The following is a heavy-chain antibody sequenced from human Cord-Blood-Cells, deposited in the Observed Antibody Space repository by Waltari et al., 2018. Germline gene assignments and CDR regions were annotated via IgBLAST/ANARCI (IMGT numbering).Heavy chain of an antibody. CDR2: ISAYNGNT. V-gene: IGHV1-18*01. J-gene: IGHJ6*02. D-gene: IGHD3-3*01. CDR1: GYTFTSYV. Sequence: QVQLVQSGAEVKKHGASVKVSCKASGYTFTSYVISWVRQAPGYGLEWMGWISAYNGNTNYAQKLQGRVTMTTDTSTSTAYMELRSLRSDDTAVYYCARDQGFWSGLRLYYYYGMDVWGQGTTVTVSS. CDR3: ARDQGFWSGLRLYYYYGMDV.